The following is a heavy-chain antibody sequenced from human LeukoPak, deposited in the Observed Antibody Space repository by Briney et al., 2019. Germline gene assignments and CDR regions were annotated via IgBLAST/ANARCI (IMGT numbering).Heavy chain of an antibody. J-gene: IGHJ6*03. Sequence: ASVKVSCKASGGTFSSYAISWVRQAPGQGLEWMGGIIPIIGTANYAQKFQGRVTITTDESTSTAYMELSSLRSEDTAVYYCARSVLRFLEWPGDYYYYMDVWGKGTTVTVSS. CDR2: IIPIIGTA. CDR1: GGTFSSYA. D-gene: IGHD3-3*01. V-gene: IGHV1-69*05. CDR3: ARSVLRFLEWPGDYYYYMDV.